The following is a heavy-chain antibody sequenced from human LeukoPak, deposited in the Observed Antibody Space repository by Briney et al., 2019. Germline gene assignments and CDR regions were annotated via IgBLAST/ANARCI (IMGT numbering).Heavy chain of an antibody. CDR3: ASGEVGATLSFDY. V-gene: IGHV1-2*04. CDR1: GYTFTGYY. Sequence: ASAKVSCKASGYTFTGYYMHWVRQAPGQGLEWMGWINPNSGGTNYAQKFQGWVTMTRDTSISTAYMELSRLRSDDTAVYYCASGEVGATLSFDYWGQGTLVTVSS. D-gene: IGHD1-26*01. J-gene: IGHJ4*02. CDR2: INPNSGGT.